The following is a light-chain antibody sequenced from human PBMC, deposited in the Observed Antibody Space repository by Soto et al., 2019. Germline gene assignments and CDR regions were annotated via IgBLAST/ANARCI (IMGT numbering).Light chain of an antibody. J-gene: IGKJ4*01. CDR3: QQLNSYPPRLT. V-gene: IGKV1-9*01. Sequence: DIQLTQSPSFLSASVGDRVTITCRASQGISSYLAWYQQKPGKAPKLLIYAASTLQSGVPSRFSGSGSGTEFTLTSSSLQPEDFATYSCQQLNSYPPRLTFGGGTKVEIK. CDR1: QGISSY. CDR2: AAS.